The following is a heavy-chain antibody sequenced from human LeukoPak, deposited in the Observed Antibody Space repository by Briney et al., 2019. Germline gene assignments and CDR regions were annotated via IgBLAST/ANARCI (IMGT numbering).Heavy chain of an antibody. J-gene: IGHJ5*02. V-gene: IGHV3-74*01. D-gene: IGHD5-18*01. Sequence: GGSLRLSCAASGITLSSYWTHWVRQAPGKGLVWVSRINSDGTFTNYADSVKGRFTISRDNAKNTLYLQMNSLRAEDTAVYYCARSGSGYSYGDPWGQGTLVTVSS. CDR2: INSDGTFT. CDR3: ARSGSGYSYGDP. CDR1: GITLSSYW.